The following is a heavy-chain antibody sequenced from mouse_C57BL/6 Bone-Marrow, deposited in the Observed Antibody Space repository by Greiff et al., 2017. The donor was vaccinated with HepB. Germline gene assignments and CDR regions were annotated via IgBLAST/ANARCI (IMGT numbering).Heavy chain of an antibody. CDR2: SRNKANDYTT. J-gene: IGHJ1*03. V-gene: IGHV7-1*01. Sequence: EVQGVDSGGGLVQSGRSLRLSCATSGFTFSDFYMEWVRQAPGKGLEWIAASRNKANDYTTEYSASVKGRFIVSRDTSQSILYLQMNALRAEDTAIYYCARDANWDDWYFDVWGTGTTVTVSS. CDR1: GFTFSDFY. CDR3: ARDANWDDWYFDV. D-gene: IGHD4-1*01.